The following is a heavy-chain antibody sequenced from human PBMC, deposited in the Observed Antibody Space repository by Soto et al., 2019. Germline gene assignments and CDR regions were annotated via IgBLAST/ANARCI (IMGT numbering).Heavy chain of an antibody. Sequence: QVQLVQSGTEVKKPGASVKVSCKASGYTFSNFGLSWVRQAPGQGLEWMGWISPSNGQTIYAQNFHGRVTMTTDTSTATAHMELRSLISDDTAVYYCAKDIVRYTYGACDYWGQGALVTVSS. J-gene: IGHJ4*02. V-gene: IGHV1-18*01. CDR3: AKDIVRYTYGACDY. CDR1: GYTFSNFG. D-gene: IGHD5-18*01. CDR2: ISPSNGQT.